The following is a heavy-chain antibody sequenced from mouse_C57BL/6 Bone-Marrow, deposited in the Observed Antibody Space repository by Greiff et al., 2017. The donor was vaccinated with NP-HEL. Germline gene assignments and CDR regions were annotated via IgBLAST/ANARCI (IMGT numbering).Heavy chain of an antibody. Sequence: VQLQQSGPELVKPGASVKISCKASGYTFTDYYMNWVKQSHGKSLEWIGDINPNNGGTSYNQKFKGKATLTVDKSSSTAYMELRSLTSEDSAVYYCASLMIFTTVVATDYWGQGTTLTVSS. CDR2: INPNNGGT. D-gene: IGHD1-1*01. V-gene: IGHV1-26*01. CDR1: GYTFTDYY. J-gene: IGHJ2*01. CDR3: ASLMIFTTVVATDY.